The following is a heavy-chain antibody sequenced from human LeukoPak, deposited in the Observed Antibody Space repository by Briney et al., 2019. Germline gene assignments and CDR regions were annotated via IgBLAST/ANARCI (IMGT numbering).Heavy chain of an antibody. J-gene: IGHJ3*01. CDR3: ARGGAFHAFDV. V-gene: IGHV3-74*01. D-gene: IGHD2/OR15-2a*01. CDR2: VDNDGTGR. Sequence: GGSLRLSCAASGFTFGRYWMYWVRQSPEKGLECISRVDNDGTGRVYADSVKGRFTISRDNAKNTVFLQLNSLGTEDTAVYYCARGGAFHAFDVWGQGTVVTVSS. CDR1: GFTFGRYW.